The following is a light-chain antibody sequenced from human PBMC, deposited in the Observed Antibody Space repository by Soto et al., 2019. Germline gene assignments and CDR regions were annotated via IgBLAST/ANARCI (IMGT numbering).Light chain of an antibody. CDR2: DNS. Sequence: QSVLTQPPSVSGAPGQRVTISCTGSSSNIGAGYDVHWYQQLPGTAPKLLIYDNSNRPSGVPDRFSGSKSGTSASLAITGLQAEDEADDYCQSHDSSLSGYVFGTGTKLTVL. J-gene: IGLJ1*01. V-gene: IGLV1-40*01. CDR3: QSHDSSLSGYV. CDR1: SSNIGAGYD.